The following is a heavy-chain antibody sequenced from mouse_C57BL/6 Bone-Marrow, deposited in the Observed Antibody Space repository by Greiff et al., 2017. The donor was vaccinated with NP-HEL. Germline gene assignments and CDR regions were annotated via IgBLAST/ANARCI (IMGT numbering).Heavy chain of an antibody. Sequence: VQLQQSGAELVRPGASVKLSCTASGFTFTDDYMHWVKQRPEQGLEWIGWIDPENGDTDYASKFQGKATLTADTSSNTAYLQLSSLTSEDTAVYYCTFRCYGSSYVADWGQGTLVTVAA. J-gene: IGHJ3*01. CDR2: IDPENGDT. CDR1: GFTFTDDY. D-gene: IGHD1-1*01. V-gene: IGHV14-4*01. CDR3: TFRCYGSSYVAD.